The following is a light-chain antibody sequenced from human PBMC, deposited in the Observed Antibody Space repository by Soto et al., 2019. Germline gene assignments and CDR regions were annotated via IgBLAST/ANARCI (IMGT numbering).Light chain of an antibody. CDR2: DAS. V-gene: IGKV3-20*01. Sequence: EIVLTQSPATLSLSPGERATLSCRASQSVSSYLAWYQQKPGQAPRLLIYDASNRATGIPARFSGSGSGTDFTLTISRLEPEDFAVYHCQQYGSSPTTFSQGTKVDIK. CDR1: QSVSSY. J-gene: IGKJ1*01. CDR3: QQYGSSPTT.